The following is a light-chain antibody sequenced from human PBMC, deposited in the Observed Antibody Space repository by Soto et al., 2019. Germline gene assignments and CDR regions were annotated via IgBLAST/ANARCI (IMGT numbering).Light chain of an antibody. J-gene: IGLJ1*01. CDR1: HNDIGTYDY. CDR3: CSYTSDRIYV. V-gene: IGLV2-14*03. Sequence: QSVLTQPTSVSGSPGQSITISCTGNHNDIGTYDYVSWYQQHPGRAPRLLIYGVTTRPSGISDRFSASKSGLTASLTISGLQPEDEADYYCCSYTSDRIYVFGPGTKVTVL. CDR2: GVT.